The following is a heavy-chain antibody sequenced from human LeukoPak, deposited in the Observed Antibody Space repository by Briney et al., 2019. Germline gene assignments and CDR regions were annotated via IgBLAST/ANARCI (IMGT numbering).Heavy chain of an antibody. D-gene: IGHD1-26*01. V-gene: IGHV3-48*01. CDR2: ISITGSTI. CDR3: ATYSGAHHKTFDY. CDR1: GFTFSSFG. Sequence: GGSLRLSCAASGFTFSSFGMNWVRQAPGKGLEWVSYISITGSTIYYADSVKGRFTISRDNAKNSLYLQLNSLRVDDTAVYYCATYSGAHHKTFDYWGRGTLVTVSS. J-gene: IGHJ4*02.